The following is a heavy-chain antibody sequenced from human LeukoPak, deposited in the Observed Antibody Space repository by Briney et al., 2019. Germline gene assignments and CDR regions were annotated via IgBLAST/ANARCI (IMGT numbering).Heavy chain of an antibody. V-gene: IGHV3-48*02. CDR3: VRDPDALDY. J-gene: IGHJ4*02. Sequence: PGESLRLSCAASGFTFSSYSMNWVRQAPGKGLEWVSYIRSGGSPIYYADSVRGRFTISRDNAKNSLYLQMNSLRDEDTAVYYCVRDPDALDYWGQGTLVTVSS. CDR1: GFTFSSYS. CDR2: IRSGGSPI.